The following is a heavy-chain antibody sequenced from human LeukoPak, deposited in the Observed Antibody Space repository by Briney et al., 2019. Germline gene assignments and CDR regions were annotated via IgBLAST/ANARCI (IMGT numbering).Heavy chain of an antibody. D-gene: IGHD5-12*01. J-gene: IGHJ4*02. CDR3: ARHDGGYGPFDY. CDR2: IYSGGST. CDR1: GVTVSNNY. Sequence: GGSLRLSCAASGVTVSNNYMGWVRQAPGKGLEWVSVIYSGGSTHYADSVKGRFTISRDSSKNTVYLQMNSLRAEDTAVYYCARHDGGYGPFDYWGQGTLVTVSS. V-gene: IGHV3-66*04.